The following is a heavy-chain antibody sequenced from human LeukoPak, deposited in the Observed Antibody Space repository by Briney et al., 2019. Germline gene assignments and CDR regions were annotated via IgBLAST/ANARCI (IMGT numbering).Heavy chain of an antibody. D-gene: IGHD3-10*01. V-gene: IGHV3-7*01. J-gene: IGHJ4*02. CDR1: GFTFRNYW. CDR3: ARDLSMVYYFDY. CDR2: MNQDGSAK. Sequence: PGGSLRLSCAASGFTFRNYWMSWVRQAPGKGLEWVAKMNQDGSAKYYVDSVKGRITISRDNAKNTLYLQMDSLRAEDTAVYYCARDLSMVYYFDYWGQGTLVTVSS.